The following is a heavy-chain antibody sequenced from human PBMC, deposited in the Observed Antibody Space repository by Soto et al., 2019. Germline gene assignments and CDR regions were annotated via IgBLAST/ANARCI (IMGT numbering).Heavy chain of an antibody. Sequence: QVQLQESGSGLVKPSETLSLTCTVSGGSISSYYWSWIRQPPGKGLEWIGYIYYSGSTNYNPSLKSRVTISVDTSKNPFSLKLSSVTAADTAVYYCARDRGYSYGYSYGMDVWGQGTTVTVSS. D-gene: IGHD5-18*01. CDR3: ARDRGYSYGYSYGMDV. CDR1: GGSISSYY. CDR2: IYYSGST. V-gene: IGHV4-59*01. J-gene: IGHJ6*02.